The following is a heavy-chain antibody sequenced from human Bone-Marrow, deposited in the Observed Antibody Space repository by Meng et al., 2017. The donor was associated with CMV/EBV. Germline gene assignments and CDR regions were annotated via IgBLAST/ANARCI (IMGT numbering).Heavy chain of an antibody. Sequence: CTGSGGSISSGGYYWSWIRQHPGKGLEWIGYIYYSGSTYYNPSLKSQVTISVDTSKNQFSLKLSSVTAADTAVYYCARGINSNYFDYWGQGTLVTVSS. CDR2: IYYSGST. CDR1: GGSISSGGYY. V-gene: IGHV4-31*01. J-gene: IGHJ4*02. D-gene: IGHD4-11*01. CDR3: ARGINSNYFDY.